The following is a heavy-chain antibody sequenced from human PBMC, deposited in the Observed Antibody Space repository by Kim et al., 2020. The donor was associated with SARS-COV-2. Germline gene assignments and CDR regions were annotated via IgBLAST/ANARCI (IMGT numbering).Heavy chain of an antibody. CDR3: ARSSSWAVAMYYFDC. Sequence: GGSLTLSCAASGFTISSNWMSWVRQAPGRGPEWVAHIKQDGSEKDYVASVKGRFTISRDNAKNSLYLQMNSLRAEDTAVYYCARSSSWAVAMYYFDCWGQGTLVPVSS. V-gene: IGHV3-7*03. J-gene: IGHJ4*02. D-gene: IGHD6-13*01. CDR1: GFTISSNW. CDR2: IKQDGSEK.